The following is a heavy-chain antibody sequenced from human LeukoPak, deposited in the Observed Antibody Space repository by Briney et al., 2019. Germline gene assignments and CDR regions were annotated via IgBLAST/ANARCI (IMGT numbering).Heavy chain of an antibody. D-gene: IGHD3-9*01. CDR3: ARAPRPYYDILTGYYYYYMDV. CDR2: MNPNSGNT. J-gene: IGHJ6*03. CDR1: GYTFTSYD. Sequence: GASVKVSCKASGYTFTSYDINWVRQATGQGLEWMGWMNPNSGNTGYAQKFQGRVTMTRNTSISTAYMELSSLRSEDTAVYYCARAPRPYYDILTGYYYYYMDVWGKGTTVTISS. V-gene: IGHV1-8*01.